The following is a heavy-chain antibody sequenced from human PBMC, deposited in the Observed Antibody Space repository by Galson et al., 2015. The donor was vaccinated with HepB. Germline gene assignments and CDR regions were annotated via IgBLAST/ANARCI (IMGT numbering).Heavy chain of an antibody. CDR2: INSGGST. CDR1: GFTVSNNY. V-gene: IGHV3-53*01. CDR3: ARGPTDKSRWIDY. J-gene: IGHJ4*02. D-gene: IGHD6-19*01. Sequence: SLRLSCAAPGFTVSNNYMNWVRQAPGKGLEWVSVINSGGSTYYADTVKGRFTITRDNSKNTLYLEMNSLRAEDTAVYYCARGPTDKSRWIDYWGQGTLVTVSS.